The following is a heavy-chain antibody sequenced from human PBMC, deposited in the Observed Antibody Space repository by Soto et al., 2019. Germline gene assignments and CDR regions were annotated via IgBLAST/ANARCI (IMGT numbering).Heavy chain of an antibody. V-gene: IGHV4-34*01. CDR3: ARDHGWRHINYYWYFDL. J-gene: IGHJ2*01. CDR1: GGSFSGYY. Sequence: PSETLSLTCAVYGGSFSGYYWSWIRQPPGKGLEWIGEINHSGSTNYNPSLKSRVTISVDTSKNQFSLKLSSVTAADTAVYYCARDHGWRHINYYWYFDLWGRGTLVTVSS. CDR2: INHSGST. D-gene: IGHD6-19*01.